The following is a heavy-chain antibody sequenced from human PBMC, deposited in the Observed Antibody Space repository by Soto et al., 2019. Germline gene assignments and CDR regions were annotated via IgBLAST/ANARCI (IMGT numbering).Heavy chain of an antibody. J-gene: IGHJ4*02. CDR1: GFSLSSYA. CDR3: ARDCSSSSRSVWAY. Sequence: XASLRLACAAYGFSLSSYAMTWVRQAPGKGLEWVSGITASGEKLYYADSVKGRFTVSRDNSKNTLYLQMHSLRADDTAVYYCARDCSSSSRSVWAYWGQGTLVTVSS. D-gene: IGHD2-2*01. V-gene: IGHV3-23*01. CDR2: ITASGEKL.